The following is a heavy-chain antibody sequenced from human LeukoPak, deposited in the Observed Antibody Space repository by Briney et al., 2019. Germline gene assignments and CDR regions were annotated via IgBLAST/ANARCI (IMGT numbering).Heavy chain of an antibody. D-gene: IGHD6-13*01. CDR1: GFTFSSYG. CDR3: ARPPRGAAADPFDS. CDR2: IRYGGIDK. Sequence: GGSLRLSCAASGFTFSSYGMHWVRQAPGEGLEWVAFIRYGGIDKFYADSVKGRFTISRDNSKNTLYLQMDSLRAEDTAVYYCARPPRGAAADPFDSWGQGTLVTVSS. J-gene: IGHJ4*02. V-gene: IGHV3-30*02.